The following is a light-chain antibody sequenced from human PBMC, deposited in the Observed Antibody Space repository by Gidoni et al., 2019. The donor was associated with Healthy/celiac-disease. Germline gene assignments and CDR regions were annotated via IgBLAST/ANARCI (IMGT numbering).Light chain of an antibody. J-gene: IGKJ1*01. CDR1: QSVSSSY. V-gene: IGKV3-20*01. CDR2: GAS. CDR3: QQYGSSPWT. Sequence: EIVLTHSPGTLSLSPGERATLSCRASQSVSSSYLAWYQQKPGQAPRLLIYGASSRATGIPDRFSGSGSGTDFTLTISRLEPEDFAVFYCQQYGSSPWTFXXXTTVEIK.